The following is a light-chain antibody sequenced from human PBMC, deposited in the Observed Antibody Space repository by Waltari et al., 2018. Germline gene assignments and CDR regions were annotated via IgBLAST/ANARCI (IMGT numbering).Light chain of an antibody. CDR3: QHYGSSSYT. CDR1: QSISRSS. J-gene: IGKJ2*01. V-gene: IGKV3-20*01. CDR2: GAS. Sequence: EIVLTQSPGTLSLSPGERATLSCRASQSISRSSLAWYQQKPGQAPRLLIYGASSRATGIPDRFSGSGSGTDFTLTISRLEPEDFAVYYCQHYGSSSYTFGQGTKLEI.